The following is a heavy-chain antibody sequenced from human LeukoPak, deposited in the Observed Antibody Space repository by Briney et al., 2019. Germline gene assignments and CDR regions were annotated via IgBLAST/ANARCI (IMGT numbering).Heavy chain of an antibody. CDR1: GFTVSSNY. J-gene: IGHJ4*02. V-gene: IGHV3-9*01. Sequence: GGSLRLSCAASGFTVSSNYMSWVRQAPGKGLEWVSGISWNSGSIGYADSVKGRFTISRDNAKNSPYLQMNSLRAEDTALYYCAKSRTMVRGVIIAPYYFDYWGQGTLVTVSS. CDR3: AKSRTMVRGVIIAPYYFDY. D-gene: IGHD3-10*01. CDR2: ISWNSGSI.